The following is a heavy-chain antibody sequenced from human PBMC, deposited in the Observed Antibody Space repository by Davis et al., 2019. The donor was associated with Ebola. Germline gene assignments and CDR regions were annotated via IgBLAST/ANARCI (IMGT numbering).Heavy chain of an antibody. CDR2: NSGSGGTT. CDR1: VITFSSYA. J-gene: IGHJ6*04. V-gene: IGHV3-23*01. CDR3: ARSGLSFGVVKYHYGMDV. Sequence: GESLKISCADSVITFSSYAMTWVRQAPGKGLEWVSANSGSGGTTYYAGSVKGRFTVSRDNSKKTMYLQMNSLRAEDTAVYYCARSGLSFGVVKYHYGMDVWGKGTTVTVSS. D-gene: IGHD3-3*01.